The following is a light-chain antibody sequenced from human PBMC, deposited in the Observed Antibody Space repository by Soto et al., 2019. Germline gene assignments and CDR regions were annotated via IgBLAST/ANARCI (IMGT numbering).Light chain of an antibody. CDR3: VLYMPSGIWV. CDR2: ATN. V-gene: IGLV8-61*01. Sequence: QTVVTQEPSLSVSPGGTVTLTCGLSSGSVSTTLYPSWCQQTPGQAPRTLIYATNTRSSGVPDRFSGSILGNKAALTITGAQADDESDYYCVLYMPSGIWVFGGGTKLTGL. J-gene: IGLJ3*02. CDR1: SGSVSTTLY.